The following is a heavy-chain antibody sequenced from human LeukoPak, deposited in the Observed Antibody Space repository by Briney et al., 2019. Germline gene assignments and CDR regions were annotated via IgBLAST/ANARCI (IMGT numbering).Heavy chain of an antibody. V-gene: IGHV1-46*01. CDR1: GYTFTSHY. Sequence: ASVTVSCRASGYTFTSHYMHWVRQAPGRGLEWMGVINPSAGTTTYPQKFQGRVTMNRDTSTSTVYMELSSLKSEDTAVYYCAAPGASGFVGNFWSGPLDFWGQGTLVTVSS. CDR3: AAPGASGFVGNFWSGPLDF. J-gene: IGHJ4*02. D-gene: IGHD3-3*01. CDR2: INPSAGTT.